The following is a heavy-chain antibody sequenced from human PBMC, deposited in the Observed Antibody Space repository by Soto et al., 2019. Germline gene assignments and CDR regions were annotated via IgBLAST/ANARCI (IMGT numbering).Heavy chain of an antibody. CDR2: INTLSSTM. CDR3: TGGGVSSGPGY. J-gene: IGHJ4*02. V-gene: IGHV3-48*01. Sequence: EVQLVESGGSLVQPGGSLRLSCAASGFTFSGSSMNWVRQAPGKGLEWISYINTLSSTMYYADSVKGRFSISRDNAKNSLYLQMNSLRAEDTAMYYCTGGGVSSGPGYWGQGTLVTVSS. CDR1: GFTFSGSS. D-gene: IGHD3-22*01.